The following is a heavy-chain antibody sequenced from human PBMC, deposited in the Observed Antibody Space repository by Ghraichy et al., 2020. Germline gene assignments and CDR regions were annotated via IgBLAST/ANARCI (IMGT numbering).Heavy chain of an antibody. Sequence: ASVKVSCKASGYTFTGYYMHWVRQAPGQGLEWMGWINPNSGGTNYAQKFQGRVTMTRDTSISTAYMELSRLRSDDTAVYYCARDGSYSSDLPSGQIDYWGQGTLVTVSS. CDR1: GYTFTGYY. CDR2: INPNSGGT. V-gene: IGHV1-2*02. D-gene: IGHD6-19*01. J-gene: IGHJ4*02. CDR3: ARDGSYSSDLPSGQIDY.